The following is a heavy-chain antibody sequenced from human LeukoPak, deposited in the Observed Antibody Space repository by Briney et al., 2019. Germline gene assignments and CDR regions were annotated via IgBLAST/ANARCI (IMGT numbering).Heavy chain of an antibody. J-gene: IGHJ4*02. CDR2: ISYDGSNK. CDR1: GFTFSSYA. V-gene: IGHV3-30*14. CDR3: ARGPFRSIMITFGGVIDAYFDY. D-gene: IGHD3-16*02. Sequence: PGGSLRLSCAASGFTFSSYAMHWVRQAPGKGLEWVAVISYDGSNKYYADSVKGRFTISRDNSKNTLYLQMNSLRAEDTAVYYCARGPFRSIMITFGGVIDAYFDYWGQGTLVTVSS.